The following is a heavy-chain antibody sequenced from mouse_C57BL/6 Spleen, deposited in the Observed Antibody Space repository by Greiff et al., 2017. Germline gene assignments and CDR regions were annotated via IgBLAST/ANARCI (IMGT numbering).Heavy chain of an antibody. CDR1: GFNFKDDS. CDR2: IDPENGDT. V-gene: IGHV14-4*01. Sequence: VQLQQSGAELVRPGASVKLSCAASGFNFKDDSMHWVKQRPEQGLEWIGWIDPENGDTEYATKFQGKATITADTSSNTAYLQLSSLTSEDTAVYYCTTDGSSWFAYWGQGTLVTVSA. J-gene: IGHJ3*01. D-gene: IGHD1-1*01. CDR3: TTDGSSWFAY.